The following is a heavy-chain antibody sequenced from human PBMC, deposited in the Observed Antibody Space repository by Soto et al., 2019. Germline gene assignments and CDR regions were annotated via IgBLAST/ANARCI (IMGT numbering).Heavy chain of an antibody. CDR1: GGSISSSNYY. J-gene: IGHJ5*02. CDR3: ARALDYGDYWFDP. Sequence: ASETLSLTCTVSGGSISSSNYYWGWIRQPPGKGLEWIGYIYYSGSTYYNPSLKSRVTISVDTSKNQFSLKLSSVTAADTAVYYCARALDYGDYWFDPWGQGTLVTVS. CDR2: IYYSGST. D-gene: IGHD4-17*01. V-gene: IGHV4-30-4*01.